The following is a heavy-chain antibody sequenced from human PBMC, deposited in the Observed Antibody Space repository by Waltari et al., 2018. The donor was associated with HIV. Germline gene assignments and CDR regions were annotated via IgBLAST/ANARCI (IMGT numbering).Heavy chain of an antibody. CDR1: GFTFGNYA. Sequence: EVHLVESGGGLVQPGGSLRLSCAASGFTFGNYAMNWVRQAPGKGLEWVAYISSGSETIYYADSVKGRFTISRDNGQNSLFLQMSSLRDEDTAVYYCVRYSSAYHWGQGTLLTVSS. V-gene: IGHV3-48*02. CDR2: ISSGSETI. CDR3: VRYSSAYH. D-gene: IGHD5-18*01. J-gene: IGHJ1*01.